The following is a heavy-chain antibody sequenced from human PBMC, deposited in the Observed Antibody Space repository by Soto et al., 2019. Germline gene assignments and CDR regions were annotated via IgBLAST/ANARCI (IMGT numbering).Heavy chain of an antibody. CDR2: ISGRGDRT. CDR3: AKDVFADSKPFDY. J-gene: IGHJ4*02. Sequence: EEQLLESGGGLVQPGGSLRLSCAVSGFTFRDYGMSWVRQAPGQGLEWVPAISGRGDRTYYADSVKGRFTISRDNSKNTLYLQMNTLRAEDTAIYFCAKDVFADSKPFDYWGQGTLVTVSS. D-gene: IGHD2-21*01. CDR1: GFTFRDYG. V-gene: IGHV3-23*01.